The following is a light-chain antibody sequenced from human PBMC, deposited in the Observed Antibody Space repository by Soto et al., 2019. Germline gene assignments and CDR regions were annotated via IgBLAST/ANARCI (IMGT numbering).Light chain of an antibody. CDR1: QSVSSSY. V-gene: IGKV3-20*01. Sequence: EIVLTQSPGTLSLSPGERATLSCRPSQSVSSSYLAWYQQKPGQAPRLLIYGASSRATGIPDRFSGSGSGTDLTLTISRLEPEDFAVYYCQQYGSSPPYTFGQGTKLEIK. J-gene: IGKJ2*01. CDR3: QQYGSSPPYT. CDR2: GAS.